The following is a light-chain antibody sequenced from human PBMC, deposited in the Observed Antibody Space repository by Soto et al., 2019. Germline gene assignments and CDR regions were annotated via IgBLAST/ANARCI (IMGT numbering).Light chain of an antibody. Sequence: EIVLMKSAGTLSLSKCERATLSCMGSQTMTRAYIAWYQQKPGQAPRLLIYAASYRATGIPDKFSGSGSGTDFSLTISRLEPEDSAVYYCHQYHSPPQTVGQGTKVDIK. CDR1: QTMTRAY. V-gene: IGKV3-20*01. CDR3: HQYHSPPQT. CDR2: AAS. J-gene: IGKJ2*01.